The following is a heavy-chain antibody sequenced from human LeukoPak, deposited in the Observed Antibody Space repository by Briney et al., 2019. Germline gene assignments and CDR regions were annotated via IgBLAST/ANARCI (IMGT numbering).Heavy chain of an antibody. V-gene: IGHV1-24*01. CDR1: GYTLTELS. J-gene: IGHJ4*02. CDR3: ATRNPGKPPGDYDY. CDR2: FDPEDGET. Sequence: ASVKVSCKVSGYTLTELSMHWVRQAPGKGLEWMGGFDPEDGETIYAQKFQGRVTMTEDTSTDTAYMELSSLRSEDTAVYYCATRNPGKPPGDYDYWGQGTLVTASS. D-gene: IGHD1-1*01.